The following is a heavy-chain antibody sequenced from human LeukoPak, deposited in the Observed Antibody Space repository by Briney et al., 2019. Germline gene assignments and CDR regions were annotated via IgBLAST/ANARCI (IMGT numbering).Heavy chain of an antibody. CDR2: IYHSGST. CDR1: GGSISSGGYS. J-gene: IGHJ4*02. Sequence: PSETLSLTCAVSGGSISSGGYSWNWIRQPPGKGLEWIGYIYHSGSTYYNPSLKSRVTISVDRSKYQFSLKLSSVTAADTAVYYCARSPYCSTTSCHTFDYWGQGTLVTVSS. V-gene: IGHV4-30-2*01. D-gene: IGHD2-2*02. CDR3: ARSPYCSTTSCHTFDY.